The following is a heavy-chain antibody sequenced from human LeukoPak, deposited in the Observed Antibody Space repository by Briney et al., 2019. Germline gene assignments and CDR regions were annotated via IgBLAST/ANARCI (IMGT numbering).Heavy chain of an antibody. CDR2: MNPNSGNT. CDR1: GYTFTSYD. V-gene: IGHV1-8*01. J-gene: IGHJ4*02. CDR3: ARGNTVAANDY. Sequence: ASVKVSCKASGYTFTSYDINWVRQATGQGLEWMGWMNPNSGNTGYAQKFQGRVTMTRDTSTSTVYMELSSPRSEDTAVYYCARGNTVAANDYWGQGTLVTVSS. D-gene: IGHD6-19*01.